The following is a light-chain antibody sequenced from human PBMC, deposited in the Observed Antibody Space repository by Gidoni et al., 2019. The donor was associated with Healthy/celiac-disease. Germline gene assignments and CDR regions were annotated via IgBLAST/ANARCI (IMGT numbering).Light chain of an antibody. CDR3: QQSYSTPPWT. CDR1: QSISRY. Sequence: DIQMTQSPSSLSASVGDRATITCRASQSISRYLNWYQQKPGKAPKLLIYAASSLQSGVPSRFSGSGSGTDFTLTISSLQPEDFATYYCQQSYSTPPWTFXXXTKVEIK. CDR2: AAS. V-gene: IGKV1-39*01. J-gene: IGKJ1*01.